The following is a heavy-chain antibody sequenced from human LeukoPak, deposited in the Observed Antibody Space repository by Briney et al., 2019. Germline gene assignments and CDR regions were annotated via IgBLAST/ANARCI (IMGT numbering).Heavy chain of an antibody. CDR2: INHSGST. Sequence: SETLSLTCAVYGGSFSGYYWSWIRQPPGKGLERIGEINHSGSTNYNPSLKSRVTISVDTSKNQFSLKLSSVTAADTAVYYCARSLNFPIDYWGQGTLVTVSS. CDR1: GGSFSGYY. CDR3: ARSLNFPIDY. V-gene: IGHV4-34*01. J-gene: IGHJ4*02.